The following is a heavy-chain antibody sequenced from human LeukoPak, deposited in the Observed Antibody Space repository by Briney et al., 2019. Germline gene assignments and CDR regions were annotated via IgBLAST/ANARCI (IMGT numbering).Heavy chain of an antibody. J-gene: IGHJ4*02. V-gene: IGHV3-23*01. D-gene: IGHD6-19*01. CDR2: ISGIGGST. CDR1: GLTFSSSA. CDR3: TKLSIAVAGSYFDY. Sequence: GGFLRFSCAASGLTFSSSAMSWFGQAPGKGLDWVSAISGIGGSTYSADSVKGRFTISRDNSKNPLYLQKTSLRAEDTAVYYCTKLSIAVAGSYFDYWGQGTLVTVPS.